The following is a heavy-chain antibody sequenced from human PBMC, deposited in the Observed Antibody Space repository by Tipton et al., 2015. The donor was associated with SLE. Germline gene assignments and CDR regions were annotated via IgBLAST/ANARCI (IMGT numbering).Heavy chain of an antibody. J-gene: IGHJ4*02. Sequence: TLSLTCTVSGYSISSGYYWGWIRQPPGKGLEWIGSIYHSGSTYYNPSFKSRVTISVDTSKNQLSLKLSSVTAADTAVYYCARGGGSYMYPVGYCGQGTLVTVSS. D-gene: IGHD1-26*01. CDR2: IYHSGST. CDR3: ARGGGSYMYPVGY. CDR1: GYSISSGYY. V-gene: IGHV4-38-2*02.